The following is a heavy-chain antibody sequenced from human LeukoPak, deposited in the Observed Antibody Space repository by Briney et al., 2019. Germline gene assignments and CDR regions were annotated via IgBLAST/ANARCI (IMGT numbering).Heavy chain of an antibody. Sequence: GRSLRLSCAASGFTFSSYGMHWVRQAPGKGLEWVAVIWYDGSNKYYADSVKGRFTISRDNSKNTLYLQMNSLRAEDTAVYYCAKDSRAYSSSTSCPPWFDPWGQGTLVTVSS. CDR3: AKDSRAYSSSTSCPPWFDP. V-gene: IGHV3-33*06. CDR1: GFTFSSYG. CDR2: IWYDGSNK. J-gene: IGHJ5*02. D-gene: IGHD2-2*01.